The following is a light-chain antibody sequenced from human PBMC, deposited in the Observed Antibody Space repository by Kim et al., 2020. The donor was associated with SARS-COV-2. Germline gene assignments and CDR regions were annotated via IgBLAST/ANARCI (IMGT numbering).Light chain of an antibody. CDR1: SLRSYY. CDR2: GKN. Sequence: VALGKTVRITCQGDSLRSYYASWYQQKPGQDPVLVIYGKNNRPSGIPDRFSGSSSGNTASLTITGAQAEDEADYYCNSRDSSGNQVFGGGTQLTVL. CDR3: NSRDSSGNQV. V-gene: IGLV3-19*01. J-gene: IGLJ2*01.